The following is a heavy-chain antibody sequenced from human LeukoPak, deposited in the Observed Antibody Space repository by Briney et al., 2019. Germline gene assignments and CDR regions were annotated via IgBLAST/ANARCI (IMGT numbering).Heavy chain of an antibody. J-gene: IGHJ4*02. CDR2: IYYSGST. Sequence: SETLSLTCTVSGGSISSSSYYWGWIRQPPGKGLEWIGSIYYSGSTYYNPSLKSRVTISVDTSKNQFSLKLSSVTAADTAVYYCARGQVDTAMVQFDYWGQGTLVTVSS. D-gene: IGHD5-18*01. CDR3: ARGQVDTAMVQFDY. V-gene: IGHV4-39*07. CDR1: GGSISSSSYY.